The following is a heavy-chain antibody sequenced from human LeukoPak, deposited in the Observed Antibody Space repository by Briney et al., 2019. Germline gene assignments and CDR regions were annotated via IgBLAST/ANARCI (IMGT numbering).Heavy chain of an antibody. CDR3: AKVVGKYDSSGYFDY. Sequence: GGSLRLSCAASGFTFSSYAMSWVRQAPGKGLEWVSAISGSGGSTYYADSVKGWFTISRDNSKNTLYLQMNSLRAEDTAVYYCAKVVGKYDSSGYFDYWGQGTLVTVSS. J-gene: IGHJ4*02. D-gene: IGHD3-22*01. CDR1: GFTFSSYA. CDR2: ISGSGGST. V-gene: IGHV3-23*01.